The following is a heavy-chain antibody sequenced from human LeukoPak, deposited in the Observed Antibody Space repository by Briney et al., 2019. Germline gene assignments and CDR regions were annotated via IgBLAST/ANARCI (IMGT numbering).Heavy chain of an antibody. V-gene: IGHV3-30*18. CDR1: GFTFSNYA. J-gene: IGHJ4*02. CDR3: AKGLSMVATTGFDY. CDR2: ISYDGSNK. D-gene: IGHD5-12*01. Sequence: GGSLGLSCAASGFTFSNYAMHWVRQAPGKGLEWVALISYDGSNKYYADSVKGRFTISRDNSKNTLYLQMNSLRAEDTAVYYCAKGLSMVATTGFDYWGQGTLVTVSS.